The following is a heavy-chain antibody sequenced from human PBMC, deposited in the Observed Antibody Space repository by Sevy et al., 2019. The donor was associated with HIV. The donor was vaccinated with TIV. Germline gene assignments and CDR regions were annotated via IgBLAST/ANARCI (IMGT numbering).Heavy chain of an antibody. CDR1: GFPFSNYA. J-gene: IGHJ6*02. V-gene: IGHV3-23*01. D-gene: IGHD2-8*02. Sequence: GGSLRLSCAASGFPFSNYAMSWVRQAPGKGLEWVSTLIGGGSRTYYADSVTGRFIISRDNSRNTLYLQMNSLRAEDTAIDYGAKRRVQSGLSGGGANYGMDVCGRGTTVTVSS. CDR2: LIGGGSRT. CDR3: AKRRVQSGLSGGGANYGMDV.